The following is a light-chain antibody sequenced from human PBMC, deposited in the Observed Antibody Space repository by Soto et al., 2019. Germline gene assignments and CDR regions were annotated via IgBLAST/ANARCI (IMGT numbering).Light chain of an antibody. Sequence: EIVLTQSPVTLSLSPGERATLSCRASQSVTTFLAWYQQKPGQAPRLLIYDAYKRATGIPARFSGSGSGTDFTLTISSLEPEDFAVYYCQQRTNWPLPFGGGTKVEIK. V-gene: IGKV3-11*01. CDR3: QQRTNWPLP. CDR1: QSVTTF. CDR2: DAY. J-gene: IGKJ4*01.